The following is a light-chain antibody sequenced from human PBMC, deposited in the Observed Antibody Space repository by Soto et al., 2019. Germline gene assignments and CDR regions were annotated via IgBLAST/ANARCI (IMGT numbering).Light chain of an antibody. CDR2: EVS. V-gene: IGLV2-14*01. CDR1: SSDVGGYNY. Sequence: QSALTQPASVSGSPGQSITISCTGTSSDVGGYNYVYRYQQHPGKAPKLMIYEVSNRPSGVSNRFSGSKSGNTASLTISGLQAEDEADYYCSSYTSSSPVVFGGGTKLTVL. CDR3: SSYTSSSPVV. J-gene: IGLJ2*01.